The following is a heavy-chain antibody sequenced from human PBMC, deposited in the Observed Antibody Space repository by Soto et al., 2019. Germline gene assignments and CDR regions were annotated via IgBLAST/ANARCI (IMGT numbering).Heavy chain of an antibody. Sequence: SETLSLTCTVSGGSISSSSYYLGWIRQPPGKGLEWIGSIYYSWSTYYNPSLKSRVTISVDTSKNQFSLKLSSVTAADTAVYYCASATEQLAEYYYYGMDVWGQGTTVTVSS. D-gene: IGHD6-6*01. CDR2: IYYSWST. J-gene: IGHJ6*02. CDR1: GGSISSSSYY. V-gene: IGHV4-39*01. CDR3: ASATEQLAEYYYYGMDV.